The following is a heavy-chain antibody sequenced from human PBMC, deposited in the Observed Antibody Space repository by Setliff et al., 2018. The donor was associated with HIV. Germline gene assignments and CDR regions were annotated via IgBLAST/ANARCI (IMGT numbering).Heavy chain of an antibody. CDR2: ISSSGSTI. Sequence: LRLSCAASGFTFSDYYMSWIRQAPGKGLEWVSYISSSGSTIYYADSVKGRFTISRDNAKNSLYLQMNSLRAEDTAVYYCAAQVNYDSSGYGYFQHWGQGTLVTVSS. J-gene: IGHJ1*01. CDR3: AAQVNYDSSGYGYFQH. D-gene: IGHD3-22*01. CDR1: GFTFSDYY. V-gene: IGHV3-11*01.